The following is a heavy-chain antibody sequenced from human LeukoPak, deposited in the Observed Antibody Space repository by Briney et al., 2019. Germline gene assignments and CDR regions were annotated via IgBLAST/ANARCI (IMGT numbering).Heavy chain of an antibody. V-gene: IGHV4-39*01. CDR2: IYYSGST. Sequence: SETLSLTCTVSGGSISSSSYYWGWIRQPPGKGLEWIGSIYYSGSTYYNPSLKSRVTISVDTSKNQFSLKLSSVTAADTAVYYCARAPLLLWFGEKKYYFDYWGQGTLVTVSS. D-gene: IGHD3-10*01. CDR3: ARAPLLLWFGEKKYYFDY. J-gene: IGHJ4*02. CDR1: GGSISSSSYY.